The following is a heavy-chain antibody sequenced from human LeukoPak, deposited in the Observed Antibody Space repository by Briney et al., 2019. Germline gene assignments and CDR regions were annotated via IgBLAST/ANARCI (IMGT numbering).Heavy chain of an antibody. CDR2: ISGSGGST. V-gene: IGHV3-23*01. Sequence: GGSLRLSCAASRLTFSSYAMSWVRQAPGKGLEWVSAISGSGGSTYYADSVKGRFTISRDNSKNTLYLQMNSLRGEDTAVYYCAKDYYESSGYFWFEPWGQGTLGTLSP. CDR1: RLTFSSYA. D-gene: IGHD3-22*01. CDR3: AKDYYESSGYFWFEP. J-gene: IGHJ5*02.